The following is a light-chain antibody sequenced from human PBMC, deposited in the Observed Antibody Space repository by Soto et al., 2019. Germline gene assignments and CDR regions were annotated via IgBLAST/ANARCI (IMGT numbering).Light chain of an antibody. Sequence: DIVMTQSPDSLPVSLGERATINCKSSQSLLSSRDNKNYFAWYQEKPGQPPKLLISWASARESGVPDRISGSRSGTQFTRHISGLQAEDVAVYYCHQYYSSPLPFCEGTNVEIK. CDR1: QSLLSSRDNKNY. CDR2: WAS. J-gene: IGKJ4*01. V-gene: IGKV4-1*01. CDR3: HQYYSSPLP.